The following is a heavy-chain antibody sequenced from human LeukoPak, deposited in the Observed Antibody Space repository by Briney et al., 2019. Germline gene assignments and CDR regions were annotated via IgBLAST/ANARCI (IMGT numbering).Heavy chain of an antibody. CDR2: INPNRVGT. D-gene: IGHD5-18*01. Sequence: ASVKVSCKASGYTFTAYDIHWVRQAPGQGLEWMGWINPNRVGTNYAQKFQGRVTMPRDTSISTAYMELSRLRSDDTAVYYCTRDVGSRYGHDCWGQGTLVTVSS. V-gene: IGHV1-2*02. CDR3: TRDVGSRYGHDC. CDR1: GYTFTAYD. J-gene: IGHJ4*02.